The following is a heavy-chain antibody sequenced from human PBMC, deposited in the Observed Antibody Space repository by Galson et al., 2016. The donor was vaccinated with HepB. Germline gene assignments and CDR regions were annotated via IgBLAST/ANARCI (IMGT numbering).Heavy chain of an antibody. CDR1: KFTFRNYA. Sequence: SLRLSCAASKFTFRNYAMSWVRQAPGKGLEWVSSISGPGRNTYYADSVKGRFTISRDNSKNTLYLQMNSLRAEDTAVYYRAKDPIQCGGDCTRASYYFDYWGQGLLVTVSS. CDR3: AKDPIQCGGDCTRASYYFDY. J-gene: IGHJ4*02. V-gene: IGHV3-23*01. D-gene: IGHD2-21*02. CDR2: ISGPGRNT.